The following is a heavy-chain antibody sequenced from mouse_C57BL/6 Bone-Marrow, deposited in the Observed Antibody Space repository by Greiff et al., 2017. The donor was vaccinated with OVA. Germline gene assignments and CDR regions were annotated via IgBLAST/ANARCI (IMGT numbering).Heavy chain of an antibody. J-gene: IGHJ4*01. CDR3: ARHGGSYAMDY. CDR1: GFTFSSYG. Sequence: EVNLVESGGDLVKPGGSLKLSCAASGFTFSSYGMSWVRQTPDKRLEWVATISSGGSYTYYPDSVKGRFTISRDNAKNTLYLQMSSLKSEDTAMYYCARHGGSYAMDYWGQGTSVTVSS. V-gene: IGHV5-6*01. CDR2: ISSGGSYT.